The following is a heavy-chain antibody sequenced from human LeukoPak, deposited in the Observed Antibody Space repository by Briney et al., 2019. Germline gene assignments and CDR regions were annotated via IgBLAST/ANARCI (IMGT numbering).Heavy chain of an antibody. CDR2: MYYSGIT. J-gene: IGHJ3*02. CDR1: GGSISSYY. V-gene: IGHV4-59*01. D-gene: IGHD2-21*02. Sequence: SETLSLTCTVSGGSISSYYWSWIRQPPGKGLKWIGYMYYSGITNYNPSLKSRVTISVDTSKNQFSLQLSSVTAADTAVYYCAREGLLCGGDCYRDAFDIWGQGTMVTVSP. CDR3: AREGLLCGGDCYRDAFDI.